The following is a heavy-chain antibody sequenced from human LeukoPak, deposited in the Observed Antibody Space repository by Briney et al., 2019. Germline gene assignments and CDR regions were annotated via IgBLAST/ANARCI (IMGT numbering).Heavy chain of an antibody. CDR2: IKQDGSEK. CDR1: GFAFSNYW. CDR3: TRGMGAHIY. Sequence: GGSLRLSCAASGFAFSNYWMTWVRQAPEKGLEWVANIKQDGSEKYYVDSVKGRFTISRDNVKNSLYLQLNSLRDEDTAVYYCTRGMGAHIYWGQGTLVTVSS. J-gene: IGHJ4*02. V-gene: IGHV3-7*04. D-gene: IGHD1-26*01.